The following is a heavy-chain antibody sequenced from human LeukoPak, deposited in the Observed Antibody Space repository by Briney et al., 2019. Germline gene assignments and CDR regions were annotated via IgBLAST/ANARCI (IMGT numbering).Heavy chain of an antibody. CDR3: ASAYSSGWYYFDY. V-gene: IGHV1-18*01. J-gene: IGHJ4*02. CDR1: GYTFTSYG. D-gene: IGHD6-19*01. CDR2: ISAYNGNT. Sequence: ASVKVCCKASGYTFTSYGIRWVRQAPGQGLEWMGWISAYNGNTNYAQKLQGRVTMTTDTSTSTAYMELRSLRSDDTAVYYCASAYSSGWYYFDYWGQGTLVTVSS.